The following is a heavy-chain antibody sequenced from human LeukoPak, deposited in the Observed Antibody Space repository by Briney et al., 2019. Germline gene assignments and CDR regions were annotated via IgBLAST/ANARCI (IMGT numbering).Heavy chain of an antibody. V-gene: IGHV3-48*03. Sequence: GWSLRLSCAASGFTFSSYEMNWVRRAPGKGLEWVSYISSSGSTIYYADSVKGRFTISRDNAKNSVYLQMNSLRAEDTAVYYCARNSGRDGYYYYMDVWGKGTTVTVSS. D-gene: IGHD1-26*01. CDR1: GFTFSSYE. J-gene: IGHJ6*03. CDR3: ARNSGRDGYYYYMDV. CDR2: ISSSGSTI.